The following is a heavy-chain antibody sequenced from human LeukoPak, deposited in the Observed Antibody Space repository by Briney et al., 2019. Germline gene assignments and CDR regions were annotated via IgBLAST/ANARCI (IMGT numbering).Heavy chain of an antibody. CDR1: GGSISSGGYS. J-gene: IGHJ4*02. D-gene: IGHD3-22*01. CDR3: ASYSYYYDSSGYFDY. CDR2: IYYSGST. Sequence: SETLSLTCAVSGGSISSGGYSWSWIRQPPGKGLEWIGYIYYSGSTNYNPSLKSRVTISVDTSKNQFSLKLSSVTAADTAVYYCASYSYYYDSSGYFDYWGQGTLVTVSS. V-gene: IGHV4-61*08.